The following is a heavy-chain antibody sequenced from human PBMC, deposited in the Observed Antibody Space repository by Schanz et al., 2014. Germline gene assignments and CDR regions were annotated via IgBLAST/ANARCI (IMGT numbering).Heavy chain of an antibody. Sequence: EARLVESGGGLVEPGGSLRLSCSGSGFTFSEVYMSWVRQAPGKGLEWVGRIENNANGATTDYAAPVKGRFTVSRDDSRNTLYLQMSGLKTEDTAVYYCTTYDAGYLHYWGQGTLVTVSS. J-gene: IGHJ4*02. D-gene: IGHD3-22*01. CDR2: IENNANGATT. V-gene: IGHV3-15*04. CDR1: GFTFSEVY. CDR3: TTYDAGYLHY.